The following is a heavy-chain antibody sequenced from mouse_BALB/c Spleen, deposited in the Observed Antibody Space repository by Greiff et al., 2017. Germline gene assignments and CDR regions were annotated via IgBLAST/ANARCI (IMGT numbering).Heavy chain of an antibody. CDR3: ARRGITNAMDY. V-gene: IGHV1-67*01. Sequence: VQLVESGPELVRPGVSVKISCKGSGYTFTDYAMHWVKQSHAKSLEWIGVISTYYGNTNYNQKFKGKATMTVDKSSSTAYMELARLTSEDSAIYYCARRGITNAMDYWGQGTSVTVSA. J-gene: IGHJ4*01. D-gene: IGHD2-4*01. CDR1: GYTFTDYA. CDR2: ISTYYGNT.